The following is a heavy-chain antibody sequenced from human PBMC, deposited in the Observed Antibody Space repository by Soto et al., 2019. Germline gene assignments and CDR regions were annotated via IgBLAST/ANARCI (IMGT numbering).Heavy chain of an antibody. CDR1: GFTFSSYE. J-gene: IGHJ4*02. D-gene: IGHD3-16*01. Sequence: EVQLVESGGGLVQPGGSLRLSCAASGFTFSSYEMNWVRKAPGKGLEWVSYISSSGSTIYYADSVKGQFTISRDNAKNSLYLQMTSLRAEDTAVYYGARGGGLGDDYWGQGTLVTVSS. V-gene: IGHV3-48*03. CDR2: ISSSGSTI. CDR3: ARGGGLGDDY.